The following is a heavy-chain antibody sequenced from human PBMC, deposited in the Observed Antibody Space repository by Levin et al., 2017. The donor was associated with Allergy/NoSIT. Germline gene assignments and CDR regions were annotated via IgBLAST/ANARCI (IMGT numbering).Heavy chain of an antibody. D-gene: IGHD3-10*01. CDR3: ARGRRYYYGSGTFDY. Sequence: GSLRLSCTVSGGSISSYYWSWIRQPPGKGLEWIGYIYYSGSTNYNPSLKSRVTISVDTSKNQFSLKLSSVTAADTAVYYCARGRRYYYGSGTFDYWGQGTLVTVSS. CDR2: IYYSGST. CDR1: GGSISSYY. V-gene: IGHV4-59*01. J-gene: IGHJ4*02.